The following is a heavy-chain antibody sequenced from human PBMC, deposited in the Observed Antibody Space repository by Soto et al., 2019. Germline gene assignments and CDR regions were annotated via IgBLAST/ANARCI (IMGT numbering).Heavy chain of an antibody. J-gene: IGHJ6*02. CDR2: ISSSSSTI. D-gene: IGHD6-19*01. Sequence: EVQLVESGGGLVQPGGSLRLSCAASGFTFSSYSMNWVRKAPGKGLEWVSYISSSSSTIYYADSVKGRFTISSDNAKNSLYLQMNSLRDEDTAVYYCARSWEQWLVTYYYGMDVWGQGTTVTVSS. CDR1: GFTFSSYS. V-gene: IGHV3-48*02. CDR3: ARSWEQWLVTYYYGMDV.